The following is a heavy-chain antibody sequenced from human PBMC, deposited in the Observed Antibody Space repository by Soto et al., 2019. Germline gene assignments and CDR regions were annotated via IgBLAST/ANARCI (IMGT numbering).Heavy chain of an antibody. Sequence: QVQLVQSGAEVKKPGASVKVSCKASGYTFTRYDINWVRQATGQGLEWMGWMNPNSGNTVYAQKFQGRVTMTRNTYISTAYMELSSQRSEDMDVYYCARERSYGLDYWGQGTLVTVSS. J-gene: IGHJ4*02. V-gene: IGHV1-8*01. D-gene: IGHD5-18*01. CDR1: GYTFTRYD. CDR2: MNPNSGNT. CDR3: ARERSYGLDY.